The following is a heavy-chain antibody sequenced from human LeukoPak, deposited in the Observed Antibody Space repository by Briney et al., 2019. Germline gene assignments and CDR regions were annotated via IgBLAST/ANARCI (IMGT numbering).Heavy chain of an antibody. CDR3: ARHGSVVVTAIQFNYFDY. CDR1: GGSISSSSYY. V-gene: IGHV4-39*01. Sequence: SETLSLTCTVSGGSISSSSYYWGWIRQPPGKGREWIGSIYYSGSTYYNPSLKSRVTISVDTSKNQFSLKLSSVTAADTAVYYCARHGSVVVTAIQFNYFDYWGQGTLVTVSS. D-gene: IGHD2-21*02. J-gene: IGHJ4*02. CDR2: IYYSGST.